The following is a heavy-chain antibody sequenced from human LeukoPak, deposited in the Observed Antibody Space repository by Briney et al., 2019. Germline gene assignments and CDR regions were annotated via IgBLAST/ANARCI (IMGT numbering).Heavy chain of an antibody. CDR3: ARASRTYFGDYLYYFDS. V-gene: IGHV1-8*01. J-gene: IGHJ4*02. CDR2: MNPKSGNT. Sequence: ASVKVSCKASGYTFSNYDINWVRQATGQGLEWMGWMNPKSGNTGYAQNFQGRVTMTRNSSITTSCMELSSLRSEDTAVYYCARASRTYFGDYLYYFDSWGQGTLVTVSS. CDR1: GYTFSNYD. D-gene: IGHD4-17*01.